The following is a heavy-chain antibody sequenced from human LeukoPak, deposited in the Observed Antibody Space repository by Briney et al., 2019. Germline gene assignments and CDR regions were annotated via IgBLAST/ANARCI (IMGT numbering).Heavy chain of an antibody. Sequence: SVKVSCKASGDAFSNYAISWVRQAPGQGLEWMGSIIPMFGTPNNAQKFQDRVTITADKSTNTAYMELSSLRSEDTAVYYCARVAAPGNRFWFDPWGQGTLVTVSS. D-gene: IGHD6-13*01. J-gene: IGHJ5*02. CDR1: GDAFSNYA. CDR3: ARVAAPGNRFWFDP. CDR2: IIPMFGTP. V-gene: IGHV1-69*06.